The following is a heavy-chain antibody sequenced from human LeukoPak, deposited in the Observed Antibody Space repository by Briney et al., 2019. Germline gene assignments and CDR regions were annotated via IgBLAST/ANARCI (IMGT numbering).Heavy chain of an antibody. D-gene: IGHD3-16*01. CDR1: GYSFTSYW. V-gene: IGHV5-51*01. Sequence: GESLKISCKGSGYSFTSYWIGWVRQMPGKGLEWMGIIYPDDSDTRYSPSFQGQVAISADKSISTAYLQWSSLKASDTAMYYCARLFMQAGYYFDYWGQGTLVTVSS. J-gene: IGHJ4*02. CDR2: IYPDDSDT. CDR3: ARLFMQAGYYFDY.